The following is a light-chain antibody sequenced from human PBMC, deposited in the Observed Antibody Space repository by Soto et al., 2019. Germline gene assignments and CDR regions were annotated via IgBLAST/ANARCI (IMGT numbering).Light chain of an antibody. V-gene: IGKV3-20*01. CDR2: GAS. J-gene: IGKJ1*01. Sequence: EIMLSQSPATLSLSPGERATLSCSASQSVSNNYLAWYQQKPGQAPRLLIYGASNRATGIPDRFSGSGSGTDFTLTISRLEPEDFAVYYCQQYGSSGTFGQGTKVDIK. CDR1: QSVSNNY. CDR3: QQYGSSGT.